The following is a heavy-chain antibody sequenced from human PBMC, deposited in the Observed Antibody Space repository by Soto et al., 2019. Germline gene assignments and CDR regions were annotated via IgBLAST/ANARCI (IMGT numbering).Heavy chain of an antibody. CDR1: GGSISSSTYY. Sequence: QLQLQESGPGLLKPSETLSLSCTVSGGSISSSTYYWGWIRQPPGKGLEWIGTIYFGGSTYQNPSLKSRVTLSVDTSKHPFSLRLISVTAAETAVYYCARHSGYHYFYNFDYWGQGTLLSVSS. J-gene: IGHJ4*02. CDR3: ARHSGYHYFYNFDY. D-gene: IGHD5-18*01. V-gene: IGHV4-39*01. CDR2: IYFGGST.